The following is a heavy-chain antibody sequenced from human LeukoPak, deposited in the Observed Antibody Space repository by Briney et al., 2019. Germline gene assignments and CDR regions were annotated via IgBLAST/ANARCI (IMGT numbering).Heavy chain of an antibody. Sequence: GGSLRLSCEASRFTFSSYAMSWVRQAPRKGLEWVSSISGSGDSTYYADSVKGRFTISRDNSRNTLYLQMNSLRAEDTAVYYCAKGGAAARVPLFDYWGQGTLVTVSS. J-gene: IGHJ4*02. CDR2: ISGSGDST. D-gene: IGHD6-13*01. CDR1: RFTFSSYA. V-gene: IGHV3-23*01. CDR3: AKGGAAARVPLFDY.